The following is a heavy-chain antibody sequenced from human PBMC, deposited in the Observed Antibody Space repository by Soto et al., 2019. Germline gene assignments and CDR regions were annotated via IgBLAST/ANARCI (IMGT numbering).Heavy chain of an antibody. D-gene: IGHD3-16*02. CDR1: GYTFTSYD. CDR3: ARLTYSDFIWGSYRPFDY. Sequence: ASVKVSCKASGYTFTSYDINWVRQATGQGLEWMGWMNPKSGNTGYAQKFQGRVTMTRNTSISTAHMELSSLRSEDTAVYYCARLTYSDFIWGSYRPFDYWGQGTLVTVSS. J-gene: IGHJ4*02. CDR2: MNPKSGNT. V-gene: IGHV1-8*01.